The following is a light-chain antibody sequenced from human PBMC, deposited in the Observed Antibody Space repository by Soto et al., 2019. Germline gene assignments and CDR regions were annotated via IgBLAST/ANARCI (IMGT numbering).Light chain of an antibody. Sequence: EIVMTQSPATLSVSPGERATLSCRASQSVSSNLAWYQQKPGQAPRRLIYGASTRDNGVPARFSGSGSGTEFTLTISSLQSEDSAVYYCQQHNHWPPYTFGQGTKLEIK. CDR2: GAS. CDR3: QQHNHWPPYT. V-gene: IGKV3-15*01. CDR1: QSVSSN. J-gene: IGKJ2*01.